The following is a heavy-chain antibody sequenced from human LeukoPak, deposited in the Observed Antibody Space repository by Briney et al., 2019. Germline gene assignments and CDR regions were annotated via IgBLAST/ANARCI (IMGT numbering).Heavy chain of an antibody. CDR1: GFTFSSYS. CDR2: ISSSRCYI. V-gene: IGHV3-21*01. D-gene: IGHD6-13*01. J-gene: IGHJ4*02. CDR3: ATTIAARGDY. Sequence: GGSLRLSCAASGFTFSSYSMNWVRQAPGKGREWVSSISSSRCYIYYADSVKARYTISRDNAKNSLYLQMNSMRAEDTAVYYCATTIAARGDYWGQGTLVTVSS.